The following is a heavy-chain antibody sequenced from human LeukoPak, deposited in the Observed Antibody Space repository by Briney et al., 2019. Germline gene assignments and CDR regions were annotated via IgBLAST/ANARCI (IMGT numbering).Heavy chain of an antibody. Sequence: GASVKVSCKASGYTFTSYAMHWVRQAPGQRLEWMGWINAGNGNTKYSQKFQGRVTITRDTSASTAYMELSSLRSEDTAVYYCARERGTVTTGFDYWGQGTLVTVSS. CDR3: ARERGTVTTGFDY. V-gene: IGHV1-3*01. D-gene: IGHD4-11*01. J-gene: IGHJ4*02. CDR2: INAGNGNT. CDR1: GYTFTSYA.